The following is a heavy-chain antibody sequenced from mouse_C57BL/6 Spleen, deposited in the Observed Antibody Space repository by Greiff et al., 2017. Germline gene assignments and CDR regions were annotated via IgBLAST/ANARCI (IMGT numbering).Heavy chain of an antibody. Sequence: EVKLMESGPGLVKPSQSLSLTCSVTGYSITSGYYWNWIRQFPGNKLEWMGYISYDGSNNYNPSLKNRISITRDTSKNQFFLKLNSVTTEDTATYYCARGGSYYYGSSWFAYWGQGTLVTVSA. D-gene: IGHD1-1*01. CDR2: ISYDGSN. J-gene: IGHJ3*01. V-gene: IGHV3-6*01. CDR3: ARGGSYYYGSSWFAY. CDR1: GYSITSGYY.